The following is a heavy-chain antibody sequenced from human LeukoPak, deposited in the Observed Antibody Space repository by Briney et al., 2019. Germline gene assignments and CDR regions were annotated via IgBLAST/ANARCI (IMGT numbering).Heavy chain of an antibody. CDR2: IYPGDSDA. V-gene: IGHV5-51*01. Sequence: GASLQISCKGSHSISTSYWIAWVRQLPGKGLEWMGIIYPGDSDARYNPSFQGQVIISADKSISTAYLQWRNLKASDTATYYCASHAGYSSTSFDSWGQGTLVTVSS. CDR1: HSISTSYW. J-gene: IGHJ4*02. CDR3: ASHAGYSSTSFDS. D-gene: IGHD1-26*01.